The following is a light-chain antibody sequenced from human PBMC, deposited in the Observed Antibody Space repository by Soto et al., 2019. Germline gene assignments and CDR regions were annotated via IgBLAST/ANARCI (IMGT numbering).Light chain of an antibody. CDR1: QGINTF. V-gene: IGKV1-9*01. J-gene: IGKJ5*01. CDR2: AAS. CDR3: QQLNSYPIP. Sequence: IQLTQSPSSLSASVRDRVTITCRASQGINTFLAWYQQKAGKAPKLQIYAASTLQSGVPSRFSGSGSGTDFPLTISSLQSEDFATYYCQQLNSYPIPFGQGTRLEIK.